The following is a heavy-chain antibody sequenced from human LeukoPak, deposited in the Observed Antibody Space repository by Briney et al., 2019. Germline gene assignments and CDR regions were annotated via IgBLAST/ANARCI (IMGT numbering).Heavy chain of an antibody. V-gene: IGHV4-39*07. CDR2: IYYSGST. D-gene: IGHD5-12*01. CDR1: GGSISSSSYY. CDR3: ARANSGYDSFDY. J-gene: IGHJ4*02. Sequence: SETLFLTCTVSGGSISSSSYYWGWIRQPPGKGLEWIGSIYYSGSTYYNPSLKSRVTISVDTSKNQFSLKLSSVTAADTAVYYCARANSGYDSFDYWGQGTLVTVSS.